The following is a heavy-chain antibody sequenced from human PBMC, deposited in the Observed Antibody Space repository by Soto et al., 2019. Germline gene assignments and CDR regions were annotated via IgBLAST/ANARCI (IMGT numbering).Heavy chain of an antibody. D-gene: IGHD3-3*01. CDR2: IIPMLGKT. CDR1: GGTFSTYS. CDR3: AKDILEWLFGSGEYYYDGMDV. Sequence: QVQLVQSGTEVKKPGSSVKVSCKASGGTFSTYSISWVRQAPGQGLEWMGGIIPMLGKTNYAQKFQGRVTITADESTSTAYMDLISLRFDDTAVYYCAKDILEWLFGSGEYYYDGMDVWGQGTTVTVSS. V-gene: IGHV1-69*12. J-gene: IGHJ6*02.